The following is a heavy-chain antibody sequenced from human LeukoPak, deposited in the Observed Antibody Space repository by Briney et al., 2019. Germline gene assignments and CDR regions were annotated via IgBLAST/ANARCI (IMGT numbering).Heavy chain of an antibody. CDR3: ARSPRNPGQYYLDY. CDR2: INHSGST. J-gene: IGHJ4*02. CDR1: GGSFSGYY. V-gene: IGHV4-34*01. Sequence: TSETLSLTCAVYGGSFSGYYWSWIRQPPGKGLEWIGEINHSGSTNYNPSLKSRVTISVDTSKNQFSLKLSSVTAADTAVYYCARSPRNPGQYYLDYWGQGTLVTVSS.